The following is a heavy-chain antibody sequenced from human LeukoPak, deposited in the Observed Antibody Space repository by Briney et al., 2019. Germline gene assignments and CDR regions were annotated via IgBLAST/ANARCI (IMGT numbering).Heavy chain of an antibody. CDR3: ARKYSRGWYKWYFDL. J-gene: IGHJ2*01. CDR1: GGSISSYC. V-gene: IGHV4-59*08. D-gene: IGHD6-19*01. CDR2: IYFSGSN. Sequence: SDTLLLTCTVPGGSISSYCWSWSRQGPGKGLDWNGYIYFSGSNSYNHSLKSRVGISVDTSKNQFSLKLSSVTAADTAVYYCARKYSRGWYKWYFDLWGRGTLVTVSS.